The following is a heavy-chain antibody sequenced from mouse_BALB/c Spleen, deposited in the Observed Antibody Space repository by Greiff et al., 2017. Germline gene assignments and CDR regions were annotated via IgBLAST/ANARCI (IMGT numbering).Heavy chain of an antibody. D-gene: IGHD2-1*01. J-gene: IGHJ3*01. V-gene: IGHV1S137*01. CDR2: ISTYYVDA. CDR1: GYTFTDYA. CDR3: ARGNNGNPAWFAH. Sequence: LVESGAELVRPGVSVKISCKGSGYTFTDYAMHWVKQSHAKSLEWIGVISTYYVDASYNQKFKGKATMTVDKSSSTASMELARLTSEDSAIYYCARGNNGNPAWFAHWGQGTLVTVSA.